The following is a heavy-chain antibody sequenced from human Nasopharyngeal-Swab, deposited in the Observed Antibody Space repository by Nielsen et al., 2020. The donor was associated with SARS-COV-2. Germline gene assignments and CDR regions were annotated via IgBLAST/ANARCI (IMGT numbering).Heavy chain of an antibody. Sequence: WLRQPPGKGLEWIGEINHSGSTNYNPSLKSRVTISVDTSKNQFSLKLSSVTAADTAVYYCASSPLWFGEPEHGMDVWGQGTTVTVSS. V-gene: IGHV4-34*01. J-gene: IGHJ6*02. CDR2: INHSGST. D-gene: IGHD3-10*01. CDR3: ASSPLWFGEPEHGMDV.